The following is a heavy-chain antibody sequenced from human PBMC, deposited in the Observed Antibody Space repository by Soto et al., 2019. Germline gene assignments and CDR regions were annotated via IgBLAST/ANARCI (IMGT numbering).Heavy chain of an antibody. Sequence: PSETLSLTCPVSRGSIRSYYWSWIRQPPGKGLEWIGYIYNSGSTNYSPSLKSRVTISVDTSKNQFSLKLASVTAADTAVYCCARWGPRWLDPWGQGILVTVSS. CDR2: IYNSGST. D-gene: IGHD3-16*01. CDR3: ARWGPRWLDP. V-gene: IGHV4-59*01. CDR1: RGSIRSYY. J-gene: IGHJ5*02.